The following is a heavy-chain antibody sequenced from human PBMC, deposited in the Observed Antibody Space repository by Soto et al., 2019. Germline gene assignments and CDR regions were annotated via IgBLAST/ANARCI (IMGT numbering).Heavy chain of an antibody. CDR1: GYSFTSYW. Sequence: PGESLKISCKGSGYSFTSYWISWVRQMPGKGLGWMGRIDPSDSYTNYSPSFQGHVTISADKSISTAYLQWSSLKASDTAMYYCVVVPAAMYYYYGMDVWGQGTTVTVSS. CDR3: VVVPAAMYYYYGMDV. V-gene: IGHV5-10-1*01. D-gene: IGHD2-2*01. CDR2: IDPSDSYT. J-gene: IGHJ6*02.